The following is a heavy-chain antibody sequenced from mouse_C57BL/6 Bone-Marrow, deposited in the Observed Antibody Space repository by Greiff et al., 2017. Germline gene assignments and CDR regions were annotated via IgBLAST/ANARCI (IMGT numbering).Heavy chain of an antibody. Sequence: QVQLQQPGAELVKPGASVKMSCKASGYTLTSYWITWVKQRPGQGLEWIGDIYPGSGSTNYNEKFKSKATLTVDTSSSTAYMQLSSLTSEDSAVYYCARGDYYGSSYFAMDYWGQGTSVTVSS. CDR1: GYTLTSYW. CDR2: IYPGSGST. V-gene: IGHV1-55*01. J-gene: IGHJ4*01. CDR3: ARGDYYGSSYFAMDY. D-gene: IGHD1-1*01.